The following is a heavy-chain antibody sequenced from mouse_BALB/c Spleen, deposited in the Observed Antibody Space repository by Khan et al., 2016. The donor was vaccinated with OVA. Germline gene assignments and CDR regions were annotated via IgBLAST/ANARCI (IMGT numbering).Heavy chain of an antibody. CDR3: ARQTYNHYNSMDY. CDR1: GFSLTNYG. V-gene: IGHV2-6-1*01. D-gene: IGHD2-10*01. Sequence: VQLVESGPGLAAPSQSLSITCTISGFSLTNYGVHWVRQPPGKGLEWLVVIWNDGTTTYNSALKSRLTITKDNSQSQVFLKMNSHQTDDTAIYFCARQTYNHYNSMDYWGQGTSVTVSS. J-gene: IGHJ4*01. CDR2: IWNDGTT.